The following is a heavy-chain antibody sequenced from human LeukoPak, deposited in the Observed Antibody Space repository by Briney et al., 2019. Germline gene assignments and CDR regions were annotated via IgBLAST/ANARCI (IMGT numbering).Heavy chain of an antibody. D-gene: IGHD3-3*01. J-gene: IGHJ4*02. V-gene: IGHV3-23*01. Sequence: GGSLRLSCTASGFRFSNYAMNWVRQAPGKGLEWVSVISGGGSSTNYADSVKGRFTISRDNSKNTLYLQMNSLRAEDTAVYYCAKPYYDFWSGYYTGQGDYWGQGTLVTVSS. CDR2: ISGGGSST. CDR1: GFRFSNYA. CDR3: AKPYYDFWSGYYTGQGDY.